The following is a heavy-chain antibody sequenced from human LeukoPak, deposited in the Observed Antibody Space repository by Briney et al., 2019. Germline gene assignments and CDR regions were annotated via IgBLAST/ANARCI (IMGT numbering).Heavy chain of an antibody. CDR3: AKPISGGLAVTADWFHP. CDR2: INANSGTT. V-gene: IGHV3-23*01. CDR1: GFAFSFYA. J-gene: IGHJ5*01. Sequence: PGGALRLSCAASGFAFSFYAMSWLRQPPGKGLEWVSTINANSGTTSYAASVRGRFTISRDNSKNTLYLQVNTLRAEDTATYYCAKPISGGLAVTADWFHPWGQGTLVVVSS. D-gene: IGHD6-19*01.